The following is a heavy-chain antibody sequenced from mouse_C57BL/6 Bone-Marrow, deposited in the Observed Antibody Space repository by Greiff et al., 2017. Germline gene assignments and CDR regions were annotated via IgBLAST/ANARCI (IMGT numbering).Heavy chain of an antibody. CDR1: GFTFSDYG. V-gene: IGHV5-15*01. CDR2: ISNLAYSI. CDR3: ARRGPAMDY. Sequence: EVMLVEPGGGLVQPGGSLKLSCAASGFTFSDYGMAWVRQAPRKGPEWVAFISNLAYSIYYADTVTGRFTISRENAKNTLYLEMSSLRSEDTAMYYCARRGPAMDYWGQGTSVTVAS. D-gene: IGHD3-3*01. J-gene: IGHJ4*01.